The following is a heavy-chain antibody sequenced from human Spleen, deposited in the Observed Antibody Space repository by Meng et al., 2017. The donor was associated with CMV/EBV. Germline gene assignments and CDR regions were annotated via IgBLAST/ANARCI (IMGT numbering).Heavy chain of an antibody. CDR3: ARQTPDNWFDP. V-gene: IGHV4-31*03. CDR1: SGPMSSGGFC. Sequence: TCTVSSGPMSSGGFCWSWLRQHPERGLEWIGYTYYDGTTHYNPSLRSRVSISVDTSKNQFSLKLNPVTAADTAVYYCARQTPDNWFDPWGQGALVTVSS. D-gene: IGHD2-15*01. J-gene: IGHJ5*02. CDR2: TYYDGTT.